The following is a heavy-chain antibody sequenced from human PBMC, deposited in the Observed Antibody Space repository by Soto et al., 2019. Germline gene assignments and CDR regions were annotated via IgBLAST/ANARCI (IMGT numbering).Heavy chain of an antibody. CDR2: ISYDGTYT. Sequence: QVQLVESGGGVVQPGRSLRLSCAASGFTFRSYGMHWVRQAPGKGLEWVALISYDGTYTYYADSVKGRFTISRDNSRNTLYLQMNSLRAEDAAVYYCAKDKGGHSGRDYWGQGTLVTVSS. D-gene: IGHD2-21*02. CDR3: AKDKGGHSGRDY. V-gene: IGHV3-30*18. J-gene: IGHJ4*02. CDR1: GFTFRSYG.